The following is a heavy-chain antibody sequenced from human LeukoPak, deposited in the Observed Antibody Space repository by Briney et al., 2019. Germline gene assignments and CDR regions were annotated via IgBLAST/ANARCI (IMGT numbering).Heavy chain of an antibody. V-gene: IGHV5-10-1*01. CDR1: GYSFTSYW. J-gene: IGHJ4*02. Sequence: GESLKISCKGSGYSFTSYWISWVRQMPGKGLEWMGRIDPSDSYTNYSPSFQGHVTISADKSISTAYLQWSSLKASDTAMYYCARSTYYYGSSGYYNFDYWGQGTLVTVSS. CDR3: ARSTYYYGSSGYYNFDY. CDR2: IDPSDSYT. D-gene: IGHD3-22*01.